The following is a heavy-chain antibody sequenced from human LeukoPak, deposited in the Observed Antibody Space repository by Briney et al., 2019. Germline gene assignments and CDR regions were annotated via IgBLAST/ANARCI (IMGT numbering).Heavy chain of an antibody. V-gene: IGHV4-34*01. D-gene: IGHD6-19*01. CDR1: GGSFSGYY. Sequence: SETLSLTCAVYGGSFSGYYWSWIRQPPPKGMEWIGEINHSGGTNYNPSLKSRVTLSVDTSKNQFSLKLSSVTAADTAVYYCARTQSAGYSSGWVRYWGQGTLVTVSS. CDR3: ARTQSAGYSSGWVRY. CDR2: INHSGGT. J-gene: IGHJ4*02.